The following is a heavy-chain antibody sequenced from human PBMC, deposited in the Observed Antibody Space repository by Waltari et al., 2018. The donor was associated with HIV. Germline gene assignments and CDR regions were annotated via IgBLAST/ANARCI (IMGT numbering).Heavy chain of an antibody. D-gene: IGHD3-3*01. J-gene: IGHJ1*01. CDR2: VDYSGDT. CDR1: GGSFNGYY. CDR3: ARGPHTSIFGVVKYFQP. V-gene: IGHV4-34*02. Sequence: VQLQQWGTGRLMPSETLSLTCAVYGGSFNGYYWTWIRQSPGYGLEWIGEVDYSGDTNYNPSLKSRLTISVDTSKNQFSLKLTSMTTADTGLYYCARGPHTSIFGVVKYFQPWGQGTLVTVSS.